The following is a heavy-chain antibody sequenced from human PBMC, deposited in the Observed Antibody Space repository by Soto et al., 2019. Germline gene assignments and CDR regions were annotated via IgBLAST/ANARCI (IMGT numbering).Heavy chain of an antibody. V-gene: IGHV3-7*03. CDR2: IKEDGSQQ. J-gene: IGHJ4*02. Sequence: EVQLVESGGGLVQPGGSLRLSCIASGFTLGNYWMSWVRQAPGKGLEWVANIKEDGSQQYYVDSVKGRFTISRDNAKNSLFLQMDSLRAEDTAIYYCARDSVSANTDWTFHFDYWGLGTLVTVSS. CDR1: GFTLGNYW. CDR3: ARDSVSANTDWTFHFDY. D-gene: IGHD6-19*01.